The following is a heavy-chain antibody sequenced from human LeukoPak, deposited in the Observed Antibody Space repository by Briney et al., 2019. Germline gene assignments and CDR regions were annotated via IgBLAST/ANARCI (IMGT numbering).Heavy chain of an antibody. CDR2: ISDDGSNK. Sequence: GGSLRLSCAASGFTFSSYAMHWVRQAPGKGLEWVAVISDDGSNKIYADSVQGRFTISRDNSKNTLYLQMSSLRAEDTAVYYCARGSEAAGGPNPFDYWGQGTLVTVSS. J-gene: IGHJ4*02. CDR3: ARGSEAAGGPNPFDY. CDR1: GFTFSSYA. D-gene: IGHD6-13*01. V-gene: IGHV3-30*04.